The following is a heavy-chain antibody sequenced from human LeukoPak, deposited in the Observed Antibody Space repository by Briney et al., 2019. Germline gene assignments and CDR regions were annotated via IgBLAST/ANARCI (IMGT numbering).Heavy chain of an antibody. CDR2: ISGSGGST. J-gene: IGHJ3*02. CDR3: AKDRLRSSGWDAFDI. Sequence: GGSLRLSCAASGFTFSSYAMSWVRQAPGKGLEWVSAISGSGGSTYYADSVKGRFTISRDNSKNTLYLQINSLRAEDTAVYYCAKDRLRSSGWDAFDIWGQGTMVTVSS. D-gene: IGHD6-19*01. CDR1: GFTFSSYA. V-gene: IGHV3-23*01.